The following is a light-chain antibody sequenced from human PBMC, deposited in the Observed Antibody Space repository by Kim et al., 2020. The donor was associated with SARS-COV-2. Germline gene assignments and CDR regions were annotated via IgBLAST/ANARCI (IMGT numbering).Light chain of an antibody. CDR3: NSRDSNENVF. Sequence: VALGQTVRITCQGDSLRSYYETWYQQKPGQDPILVIYGKNNRPSGIQDRFSGSSSGNTASLTIIGTQAGDEADYYCNSRDSNENVFFGGGTKLTVL. CDR1: SLRSYY. CDR2: GKN. J-gene: IGLJ2*01. V-gene: IGLV3-19*01.